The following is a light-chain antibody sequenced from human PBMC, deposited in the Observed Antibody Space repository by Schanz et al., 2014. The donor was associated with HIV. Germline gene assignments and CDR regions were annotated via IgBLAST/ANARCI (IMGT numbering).Light chain of an antibody. CDR3: SSYISGNTWV. J-gene: IGLJ3*02. CDR1: SSDVGGYNS. V-gene: IGLV2-14*01. CDR2: DVN. Sequence: QSALTQPASVSGSPGQSITISCTGTSSDVGGYNSVSWYQQHPGKAPKLMIYDVNNRPSGVSNRFSGSKSGNTASLTISGLQAEDEADYYCSSYISGNTWVFGGGTKLTVL.